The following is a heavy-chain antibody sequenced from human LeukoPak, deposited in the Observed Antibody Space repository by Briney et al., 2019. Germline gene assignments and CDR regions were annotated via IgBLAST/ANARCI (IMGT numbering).Heavy chain of an antibody. J-gene: IGHJ4*02. CDR1: GYTSTIYG. CDR2: ISAYNGNT. Sequence: ASVKDSSKAPGYTSTIYGIRWVREAPGQGLEWMGWISAYNGNTNYAQKLQGRVTMPTDTSTSTAYLELRSLRSDDTAVYYCARVYDTGMVTTCDYWGQGTLVTVSS. D-gene: IGHD5-18*01. V-gene: IGHV1-18*01. CDR3: ARVYDTGMVTTCDY.